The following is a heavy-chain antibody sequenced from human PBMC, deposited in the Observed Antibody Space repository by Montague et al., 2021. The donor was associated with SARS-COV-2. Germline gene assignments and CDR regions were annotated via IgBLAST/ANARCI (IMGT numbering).Heavy chain of an antibody. CDR2: INHSGST. CDR3: ACGEITTRGLIYYYGMDV. D-gene: IGHD4-11*01. J-gene: IGHJ6*02. CDR1: GGSFSGYY. V-gene: IGHV4-34*01. Sequence: SETLSLTCAGYGGSFSGYYWTWIRQSPRKGLEWIGEINHSGSTNYNPSLKSRVTISVDTSKNQFSLKLSSVTAADTAVYYCACGEITTRGLIYYYGMDVWGPGTTVTVAS.